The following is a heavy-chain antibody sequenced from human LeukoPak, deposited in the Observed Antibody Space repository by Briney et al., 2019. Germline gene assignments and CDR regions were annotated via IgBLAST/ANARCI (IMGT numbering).Heavy chain of an antibody. Sequence: SETLSLTCSVSGGFINDYYWSWIRQPPGKGLEWIGYIHYSGATNYNPSLKSRVIMSVGTSRNQFSLNLYSVTAADTAMYYCARHSSGWHLDFWGQGTLVTVSS. V-gene: IGHV4-59*01. CDR1: GGFINDYY. D-gene: IGHD6-19*01. CDR3: ARHSSGWHLDF. CDR2: IHYSGAT. J-gene: IGHJ4*02.